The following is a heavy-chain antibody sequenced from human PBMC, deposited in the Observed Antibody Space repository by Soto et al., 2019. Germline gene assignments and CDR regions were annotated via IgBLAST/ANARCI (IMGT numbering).Heavy chain of an antibody. V-gene: IGHV2-26*01. Sequence: QVTLKESGPVLVKHTETLTLTCTVSGFSLSNARMGVSWIRQPPGKALEWLAHIFSNDEKSYSTSLKSRLTTXKXTXXSQVVLTMTNMDPVDTATYYCARHGRGVGARPLDYWGQGTLVTVSS. CDR2: IFSNDEK. J-gene: IGHJ4*02. CDR1: GFSLSNARMG. D-gene: IGHD1-26*01. CDR3: ARHGRGVGARPLDY.